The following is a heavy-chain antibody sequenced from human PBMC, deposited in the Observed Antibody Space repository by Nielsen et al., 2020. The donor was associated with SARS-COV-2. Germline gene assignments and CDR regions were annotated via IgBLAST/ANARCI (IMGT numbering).Heavy chain of an antibody. CDR2: ISSGSSTI. CDR1: GFAFSTYW. CDR3: ARNGRTAFYYGMDV. V-gene: IGHV3-48*02. J-gene: IGHJ6*02. D-gene: IGHD2-8*01. Sequence: GGSLRLSCAASGFAFSTYWLNWVRQAPGKGLEWVSYISSGSSTIYYVDSVKGRFTISRDSAKNLVYLQMNSLRDEDTAVYYCARNGRTAFYYGMDVWGQGTTVTVSS.